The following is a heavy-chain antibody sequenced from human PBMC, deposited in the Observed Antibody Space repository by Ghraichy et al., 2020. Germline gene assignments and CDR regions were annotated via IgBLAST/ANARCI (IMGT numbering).Heavy chain of an antibody. J-gene: IGHJ4*02. CDR3: TTDTTMAPYDY. V-gene: IGHV3-15*01. CDR1: GFTLSNVW. CDR2: VKSKTGGGTT. Sequence: GSLRLSCAASGFTLSNVWMIWVRQAPGKGLEWVGRVKSKTGGGTTDYAAPVKGRFTISRDDSKNTLYLQMNSLKTEDTAVYYCTTDTTMAPYDYWGQGTLVTVSS. D-gene: IGHD5-18*01.